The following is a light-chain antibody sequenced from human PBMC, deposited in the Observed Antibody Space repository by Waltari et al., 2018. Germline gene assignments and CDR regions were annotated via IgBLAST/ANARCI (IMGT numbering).Light chain of an antibody. Sequence: DVLLPHYPSSLSASVVDRDPFTCRTSQDIGSYLTWYQQKPGEAPKLLIFAASSLQDGVPSRFTGSRSGTDFSLTICPLQPDDFATYYCQHTYNKPCTFGQGTKLEIK. CDR1: QDIGSY. V-gene: IGKV1-39*01. CDR2: AAS. J-gene: IGKJ2*02. CDR3: QHTYNKPCT.